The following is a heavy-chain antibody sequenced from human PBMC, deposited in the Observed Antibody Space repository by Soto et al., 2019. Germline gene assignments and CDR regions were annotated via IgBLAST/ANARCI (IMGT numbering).Heavy chain of an antibody. CDR2: ISGSGGAT. CDR1: GFTFKDCA. Sequence: EVQLLESGGGFVQPGGSLTLSCSTSGFTFKDCAISWVRPAPGKGLEWVSGISGSGGATYYTASVEGRFTISKDFSENTVSLQMTGLRVDDTAVYYCARTRTAFYRYYVDSWGQGALVTVSS. CDR3: ARTRTAFYRYYVDS. V-gene: IGHV3-23*01. J-gene: IGHJ4*02. D-gene: IGHD2-21*02.